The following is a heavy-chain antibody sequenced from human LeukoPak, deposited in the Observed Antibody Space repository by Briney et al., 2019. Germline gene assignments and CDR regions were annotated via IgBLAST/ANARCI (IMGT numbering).Heavy chain of an antibody. Sequence: GGSLRLSCAASGFTFSDSWMSWVRQAPGKGLEWVANMNQDGSAKGYVDSVRGRFTISSDNARNSLYLQMSSLRPEDTAVYYCATYTHWVAGDVWGQGTTVTVSS. CDR2: MNQDGSAK. CDR1: GFTFSDSW. V-gene: IGHV3-7*01. J-gene: IGHJ6*02. CDR3: ATYTHWVAGDV. D-gene: IGHD3-16*01.